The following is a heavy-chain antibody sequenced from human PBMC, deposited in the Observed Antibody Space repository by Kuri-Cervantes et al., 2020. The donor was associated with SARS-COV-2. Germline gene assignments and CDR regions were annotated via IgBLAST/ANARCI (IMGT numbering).Heavy chain of an antibody. CDR3: ARCDFWSGYYIDY. CDR1: RFTFSTHA. D-gene: IGHD3-3*01. Sequence: GESLKISCVGSRFTFSTHAMHWARQAPGKGLEWVAVISDDGNKTYYADSVKGRFVVSRDNSKNSLYLQMNSLRAEDTAVYYCARCDFWSGYYIDYWGQGTLVTVSS. CDR2: ISDDGNKT. V-gene: IGHV3-30*09. J-gene: IGHJ4*02.